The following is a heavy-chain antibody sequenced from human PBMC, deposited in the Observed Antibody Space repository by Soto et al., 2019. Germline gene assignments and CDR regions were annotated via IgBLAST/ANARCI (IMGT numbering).Heavy chain of an antibody. J-gene: IGHJ3*02. V-gene: IGHV3-30-3*01. CDR1: GFTFSSYA. CDR2: ISYDGSNK. CDR3: ARGNYDSSGYYSDGAFDI. Sequence: PGGSLRLSCAASGFTFSSYAMHWVRQAPGKGLEWVAVISYDGSNKYYADSVKGRFTISRDNSKNTLYLQMNSLRAEDTAVYYCARGNYDSSGYYSDGAFDIWGQGTMVTVSS. D-gene: IGHD3-22*01.